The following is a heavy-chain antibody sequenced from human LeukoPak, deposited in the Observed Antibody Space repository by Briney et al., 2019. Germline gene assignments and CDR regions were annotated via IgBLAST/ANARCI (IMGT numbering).Heavy chain of an antibody. CDR1: GFTFDDYA. J-gene: IGHJ4*02. Sequence: PGGSLRLSCAASGFTFDDYAMHWVRQAPGKGLEWVSGISWNSGSIGYADSVKGRFTISRGNAKNSLYLQMNSLRAEDTALYYCAKDMRGYSYGNNLDYWGQGTLVTVSS. V-gene: IGHV3-9*01. D-gene: IGHD5-18*01. CDR2: ISWNSGSI. CDR3: AKDMRGYSYGNNLDY.